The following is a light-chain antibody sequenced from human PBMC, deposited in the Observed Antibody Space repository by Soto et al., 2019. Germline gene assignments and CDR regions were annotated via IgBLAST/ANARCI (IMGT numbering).Light chain of an antibody. Sequence: IQLTQSPSSLSASVGDRVTITCRASQGISRYLAWYQQKPGKAPKLLIYVASTLQSGVPSRFSGSGSGSEFNFTISGLQPDDFATYFCQQYNTYATFGQGTRLEIK. V-gene: IGKV1-9*01. J-gene: IGKJ5*01. CDR1: QGISRY. CDR2: VAS. CDR3: QQYNTYAT.